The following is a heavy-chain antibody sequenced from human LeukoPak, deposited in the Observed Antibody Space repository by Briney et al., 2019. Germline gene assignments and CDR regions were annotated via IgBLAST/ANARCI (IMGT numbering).Heavy chain of an antibody. J-gene: IGHJ4*02. Sequence: GGSLRLSCAASGFTFSTYAMNWVRQAPGKGLDWVSSISSTSISIYFADSVKGRFTVSRDNAKNSLYLQMNSLRTEDTAVYYCARSYTVADQLDYWGQGTLVTVSS. CDR3: ARSYTVADQLDY. CDR1: GFTFSTYA. D-gene: IGHD2-2*01. V-gene: IGHV3-21*01. CDR2: ISSTSISI.